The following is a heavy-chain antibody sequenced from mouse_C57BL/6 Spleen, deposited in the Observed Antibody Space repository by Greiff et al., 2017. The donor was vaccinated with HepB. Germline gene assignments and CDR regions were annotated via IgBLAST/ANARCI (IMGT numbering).Heavy chain of an antibody. J-gene: IGHJ4*01. CDR3: ARDRTGTEAMDY. D-gene: IGHD4-1*01. V-gene: IGHV5-4*01. CDR1: GFTFSSYA. CDR2: ISDGGSYT. Sequence: EVQLVESGGGLVKPGGSLKLSCAASGFTFSSYAMSWVRQTPDKRLEWVATISDGGSYTYYPDNVKGRFTISRDNAKNNLYLQMSHLKSEDTAMYYCARDRTGTEAMDYWGQGTSVTVSS.